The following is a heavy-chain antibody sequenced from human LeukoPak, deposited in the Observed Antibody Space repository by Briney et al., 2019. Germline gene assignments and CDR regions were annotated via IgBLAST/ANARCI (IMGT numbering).Heavy chain of an antibody. V-gene: IGHV3-21*01. CDR2: ISSSSSYI. CDR3: ARDQAVGYYDSSGYYNYYYYYMDV. J-gene: IGHJ6*03. D-gene: IGHD3-22*01. CDR1: GFTFSSYS. Sequence: GGSLRLSCAASGFTFSSYSMNWVRQAPGKGLEWVSSISSSSSYIDYADSVKGRFTVSRDNAKNSLYLQMNSLRAEDTAVYYCARDQAVGYYDSSGYYNYYYYYMDVWGKGTTVTVSS.